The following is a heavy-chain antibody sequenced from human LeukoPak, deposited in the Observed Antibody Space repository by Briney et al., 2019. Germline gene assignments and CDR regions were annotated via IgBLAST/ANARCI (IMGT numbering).Heavy chain of an antibody. CDR2: ISISSSYI. CDR3: ARDFSPVVVTPRGYFDY. V-gene: IGHV3-21*01. D-gene: IGHD3-22*01. CDR1: GFTFSSYS. J-gene: IGHJ4*02. Sequence: GGSLRLSCAASGFTFSSYSMNWVRHAPGKGLEWLSSISISSSYIYYADSVKGRFTISRDNAKNSLYRHMNSLRAEDTAVYYCARDFSPVVVTPRGYFDYWGQGTLVTVSS.